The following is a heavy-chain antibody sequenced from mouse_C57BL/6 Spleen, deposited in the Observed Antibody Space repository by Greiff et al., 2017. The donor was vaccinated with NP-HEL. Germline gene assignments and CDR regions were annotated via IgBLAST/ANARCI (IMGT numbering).Heavy chain of an antibody. CDR2: ISYDGSN. CDR1: GYSITSGYY. CDR3: ARGPDFDV. J-gene: IGHJ1*03. Sequence: EVQLQESGPGLVKPSQSLSLTCSVTGYSITSGYYWNWIRQFPGNKLEWMGYISYDGSNNYNPSLKNRISITLDTSKNQFFLKLNSVTTEDTATYYCARGPDFDVWGTGTTVTVSS. V-gene: IGHV3-6*01.